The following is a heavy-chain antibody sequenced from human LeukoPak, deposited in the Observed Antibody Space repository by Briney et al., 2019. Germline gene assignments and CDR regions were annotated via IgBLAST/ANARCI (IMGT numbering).Heavy chain of an antibody. J-gene: IGHJ6*02. CDR2: DYPGDSDT. CDR3: ARLSEAATGPYYYYGMAV. CDR1: GYSFASSW. D-gene: IGHD6-13*01. Sequence: GESLKISCKDSGYSFASSWIAWVRPTPGKGLEWMGIDYPGDSDTRYSPSFQGQATISADKSISTAYLQWSSLKASDTAMYYCARLSEAATGPYYYYGMAVWGQGTTVTVSS. V-gene: IGHV5-51*01.